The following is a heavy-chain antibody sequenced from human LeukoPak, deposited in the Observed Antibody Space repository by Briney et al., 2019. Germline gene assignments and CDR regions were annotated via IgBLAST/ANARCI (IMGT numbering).Heavy chain of an antibody. CDR2: IIPILGIA. Sequence: SVKVSCKASGGTFSSYAISWVRQAPGQGLEWMGRIIPILGIANYAQKFQGRVTITADKSTSTAYMELSSLRSEDTAVYYCARATTVTLFDYWGQGTLVTAST. CDR3: ARATTVTLFDY. D-gene: IGHD4-17*01. J-gene: IGHJ4*02. V-gene: IGHV1-69*04. CDR1: GGTFSSYA.